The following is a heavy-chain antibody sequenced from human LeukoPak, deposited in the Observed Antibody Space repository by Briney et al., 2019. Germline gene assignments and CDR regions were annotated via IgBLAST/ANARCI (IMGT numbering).Heavy chain of an antibody. CDR1: GGSISSYY. V-gene: IGHV4-59*01. Sequence: SETLSLTCTVSGGSISSYYWSWIRQPPGKGLEWIGYIYYSGSTNYNPSLKSRVTISVDTSKNQFSLKLSSVTAADTAVYYCARGPSRGQTDSSGYYYYWGQGTLVTVS. J-gene: IGHJ4*02. CDR2: IYYSGST. CDR3: ARGPSRGQTDSSGYYYY. D-gene: IGHD3-22*01.